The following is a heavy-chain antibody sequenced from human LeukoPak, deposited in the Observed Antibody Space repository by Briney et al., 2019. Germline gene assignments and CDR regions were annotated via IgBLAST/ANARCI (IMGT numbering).Heavy chain of an antibody. D-gene: IGHD3-16*01. CDR2: IYSGGST. CDR3: AKDLSTFSPSYYLDY. V-gene: IGHV3-53*01. Sequence: GGSLRLSCAASGFTVSSNYMSWVRQAPGKGLEWVSVIYSGGSTYYADSVKGRFTISRDNSKNTLYLQMSSLRTEDTALYYCAKDLSTFSPSYYLDYWGQGTLVPVSS. CDR1: GFTVSSNY. J-gene: IGHJ4*02.